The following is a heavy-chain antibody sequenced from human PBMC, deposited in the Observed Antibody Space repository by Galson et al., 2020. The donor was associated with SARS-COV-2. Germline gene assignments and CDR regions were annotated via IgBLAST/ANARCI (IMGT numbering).Heavy chain of an antibody. CDR1: GGSISSYY. CDR2: IYTSGST. J-gene: IGHJ6*02. V-gene: IGHV4-4*07. D-gene: IGHD6-13*01. CDR3: ARIIAAAGGYYYYGMDV. Sequence: SQTLSLTCTVPGGSISSYYWSWIRQPAGKGLEWIGRIYTSGSTNYNPSLKSRVTMSVDTSKNQFSLKLSSVTAADTAVYYCARIIAAAGGYYYYGMDVWGQGTMVTVSS.